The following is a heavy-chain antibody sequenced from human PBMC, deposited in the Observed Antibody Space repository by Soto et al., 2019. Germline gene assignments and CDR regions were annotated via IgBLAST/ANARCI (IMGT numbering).Heavy chain of an antibody. CDR2: IYYSGYT. Sequence: QVQLQESGPGLVKPSQTLSLTCVVSGVSINSADYYWTWVRQLPGKGLEWIGYIYYSGYTYYNPSLKSRLTISLDTSKNQFSLKLNSVTAADTALYYCARDTASYGLDVWGQGPTITVSS. CDR1: GVSINSADYY. J-gene: IGHJ6*02. D-gene: IGHD4-17*01. V-gene: IGHV4-31*11. CDR3: ARDTASYGLDV.